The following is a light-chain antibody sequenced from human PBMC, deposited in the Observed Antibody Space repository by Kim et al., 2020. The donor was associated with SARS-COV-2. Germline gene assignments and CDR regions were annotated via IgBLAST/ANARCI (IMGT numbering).Light chain of an antibody. CDR2: QNV. CDR3: ASWDDSLSAYV. CDR1: DSNIGGNT. J-gene: IGLJ1*01. V-gene: IGLV1-44*01. Sequence: GQKITISVSGSDSNIGGNTVTWYQQVPGTAPKRLIHQNVERPSGVPERFSGSKSGTSASLAIRGLQPDDEATYFCASWDDSLSAYVFGLGTKVTVL.